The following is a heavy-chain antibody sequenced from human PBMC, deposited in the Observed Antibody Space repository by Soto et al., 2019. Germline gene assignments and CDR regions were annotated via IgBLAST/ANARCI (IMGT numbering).Heavy chain of an antibody. CDR2: ISGSGGSS. V-gene: IGHV3-23*01. D-gene: IGHD6-13*01. CDR3: AKVTKRAAAGRYEYYKYGMDV. CDR1: GLPSTGFE. J-gene: IGHJ6*02. Sequence: GGSLRLSCVASGLPSTGFEMTWVRQAPGKGLEWVSVISGSGGSSYYAASVKGRFTISRDNSKNTLFLQMNGLRAEDTAVYYCAKVTKRAAAGRYEYYKYGMDVWGQGTTVTVSS.